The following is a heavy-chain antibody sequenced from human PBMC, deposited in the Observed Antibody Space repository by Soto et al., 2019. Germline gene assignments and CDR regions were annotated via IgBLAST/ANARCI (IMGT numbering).Heavy chain of an antibody. J-gene: IGHJ4*01. CDR1: GGTFSGYY. CDR3: ARGGWWKVITTPISDKIDY. V-gene: IGHV4-34*01. Sequence: SETLSLTCAVYGGTFSGYYWSWIRQPPGKGLEWIGEINHSGSTNYNPNLKCLVTIAVGMSKIQFSLKMSSVSAADRAVYQYARGGWWKVITTPISDKIDYWGQGTLVTVSS. D-gene: IGHD1-1*01. CDR2: INHSGST.